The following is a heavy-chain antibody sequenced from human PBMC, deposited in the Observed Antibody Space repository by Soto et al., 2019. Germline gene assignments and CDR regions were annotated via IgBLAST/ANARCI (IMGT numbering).Heavy chain of an antibody. D-gene: IGHD1-1*01. V-gene: IGHV3-23*01. CDR1: RFTFSSSA. CDR2: ISSSGGST. Sequence: PGGSLRLSCAASRFTFSSSAMSWVRQAAGKGMEWVSTISSSGGSTYYADSVKGRFTVSRDNYKNTLDQQMNSLRAEDTALYNCTLQLSDPKWGQGTLVTVSS. J-gene: IGHJ4*02. CDR3: TLQLSDPK.